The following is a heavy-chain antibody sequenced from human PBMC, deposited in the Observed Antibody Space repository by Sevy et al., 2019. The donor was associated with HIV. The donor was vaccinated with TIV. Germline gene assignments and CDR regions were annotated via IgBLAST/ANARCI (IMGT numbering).Heavy chain of an antibody. CDR1: GGPFNTYA. CDR2: IIPLFGTT. J-gene: IGHJ6*02. CDR3: ASERGGPVQLERLTSYYGMDI. Sequence: ASVKVSCKASGGPFNTYAITWIRQAPGQGLEWMGGIIPLFGTTTYAHHFQGRITITGDESRTTASMELSSLRSEDTAVYYCASERGGPVQLERLTSYYGMDIWGQGTTVTVSS. V-gene: IGHV1-69*13. D-gene: IGHD1-1*01.